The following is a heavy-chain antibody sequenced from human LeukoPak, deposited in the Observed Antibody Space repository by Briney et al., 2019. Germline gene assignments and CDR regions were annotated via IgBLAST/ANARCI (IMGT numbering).Heavy chain of an antibody. CDR3: AKDAQRGFDYSNSLEY. D-gene: IGHD4-11*01. CDR1: KFTFSHYG. J-gene: IGHJ4*02. CDR2: IWSDGTNQ. V-gene: IGHV3-33*06. Sequence: GGSLRLSCAAAKFTFSHYGMHWVRQAPGKGLEWVAVIWSDGTNQYYADSVKGRFTISRDNSKNMVYLQMNSLRVEDTGVYYCAKDAQRGFDYSNSLEYWGQGTLVTVSS.